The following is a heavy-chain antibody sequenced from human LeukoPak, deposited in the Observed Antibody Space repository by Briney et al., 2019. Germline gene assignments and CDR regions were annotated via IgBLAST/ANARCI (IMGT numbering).Heavy chain of an antibody. CDR1: GFTFSSYW. CDR3: AKQRGVAVDGYLGY. CDR2: ISYDGSNK. Sequence: GGSLRLSCTASGFTFSSYWMHWVRQVPGKGLEWVAVISYDGSNKYYADSVKGRFTIFRDNSKNTLSLQMNSLRPEDTAVYYCAKQRGVAVDGYLGYWGQGTLVTVSS. V-gene: IGHV3-30*18. D-gene: IGHD6-19*01. J-gene: IGHJ4*02.